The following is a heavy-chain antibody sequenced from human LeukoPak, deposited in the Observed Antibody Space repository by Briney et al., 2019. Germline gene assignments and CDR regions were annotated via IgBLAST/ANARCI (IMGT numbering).Heavy chain of an antibody. J-gene: IGHJ5*02. CDR1: GGSISGSSYY. V-gene: IGHV4-39*01. Sequence: SETLSLTCTVSGGSISGSSYYWGWIRQPPGKGLEWIGSIYYSGSTYYNLSLKSRVTISVDTSKNQFSLKLSSVTAADTAVYYCARRETKELLWFGEDNWFDPWGQGTLVTVSS. CDR3: ARRETKELLWFGEDNWFDP. D-gene: IGHD3-10*01. CDR2: IYYSGST.